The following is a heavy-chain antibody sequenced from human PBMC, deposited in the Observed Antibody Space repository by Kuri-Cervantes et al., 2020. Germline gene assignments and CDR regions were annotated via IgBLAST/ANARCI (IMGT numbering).Heavy chain of an antibody. D-gene: IGHD3-3*01. CDR1: GITISDYY. J-gene: IGHJ6*02. CDR3: ARANFCCGYYGYYYYYGMDV. CDR2: ISTSDDTV. V-gene: IGHV3-11*01. Sequence: GASLKISYASSGITISDYYMNWFRQAPGKGVEWVSFISTSDDTVFYADSVKGRFTISIENAKNTLYLQMNSLRAEDTALYYYARANFCCGYYGYYYYYGMDVWGQGTTVTISS.